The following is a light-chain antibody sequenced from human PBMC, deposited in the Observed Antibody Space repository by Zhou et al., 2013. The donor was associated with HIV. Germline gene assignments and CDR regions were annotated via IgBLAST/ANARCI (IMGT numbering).Light chain of an antibody. J-gene: IGKJ3*01. CDR1: QRISNW. CDR3: QQYKTYPYT. Sequence: DIQMTQSPSTLSASVGDGVNITCRASQRISNWLAWYQHKPGKAPNLLVYEASSLGSGVSSRFSGSLSGTEFTLTISSLQPDDFATYYCQQYKTYPYTFGPGTKVDI. CDR2: EAS. V-gene: IGKV1-5*03.